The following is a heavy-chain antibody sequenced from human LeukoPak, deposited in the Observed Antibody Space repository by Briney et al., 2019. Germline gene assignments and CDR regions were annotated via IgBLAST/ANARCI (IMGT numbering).Heavy chain of an antibody. V-gene: IGHV3-48*01. J-gene: IGHJ5*02. D-gene: IGHD1-26*01. CDR3: AVLDSGSHQIDP. CDR2: ISSSSTI. Sequence: PGGSLRLSCAASGFTFSSYSMNWVRQAPGKGLEWVSYISSSSTIYYADSVKGRFTISRDNAKNSLYLQMNSLRAEDTAVYYCAVLDSGSHQIDPWGQGTLVTVSS. CDR1: GFTFSSYS.